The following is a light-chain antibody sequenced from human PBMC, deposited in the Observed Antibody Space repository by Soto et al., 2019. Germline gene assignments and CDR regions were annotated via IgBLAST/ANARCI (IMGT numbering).Light chain of an antibody. CDR3: QQYNIYPLT. J-gene: IGKJ4*01. CDR1: QDINTW. Sequence: DVQMTQSPSSLSASVGDRVTITCRASQDINTWLAWYQQKAEKAPKSLIYAASSLQTGGPSRFSGSQSGTDFTLTISSLQPEDSATYYCQQYNIYPLTFGGGTKVEIK. V-gene: IGKV1D-16*01. CDR2: AAS.